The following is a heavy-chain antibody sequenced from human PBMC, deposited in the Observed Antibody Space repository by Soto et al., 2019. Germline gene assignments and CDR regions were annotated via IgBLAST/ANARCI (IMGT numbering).Heavy chain of an antibody. J-gene: IGHJ5*02. D-gene: IGHD2-2*01. Sequence: SETLSLTCAVSGGSISSGGYSWSWIRQPPGKGLEWIGYIYHSGSTYYNPSLKSRVTISVDRSKNQFSLKLSSVTAAVTAVYYCARVPDRWGQGTLVTVSS. CDR1: GGSISSGGYS. CDR3: ARVPDR. V-gene: IGHV4-30-2*01. CDR2: IYHSGST.